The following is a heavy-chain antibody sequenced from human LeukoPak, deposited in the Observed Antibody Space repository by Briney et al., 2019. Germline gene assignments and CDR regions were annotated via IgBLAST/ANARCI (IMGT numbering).Heavy chain of an antibody. D-gene: IGHD5-18*01. CDR3: ARDTGYTYGHDAFDI. J-gene: IGHJ3*02. CDR2: IYSSGST. Sequence: PSETLSLTCTVSGGSITNYYWSWIRQPAGKGLEWIGHIYSSGSTNYNPSLKSRVTISVDTSKNQFSLKLTSVTAADTAVYYCARDTGYTYGHDAFDIWGQGTMVTVSS. CDR1: GGSITNYY. V-gene: IGHV4-4*07.